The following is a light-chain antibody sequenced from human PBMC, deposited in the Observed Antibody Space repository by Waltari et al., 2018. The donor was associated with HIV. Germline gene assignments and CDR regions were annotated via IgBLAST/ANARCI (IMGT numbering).Light chain of an antibody. CDR2: DNT. CDR1: SSNIGAGYA. Sequence: QSVLTQPPSVSGAPGQRVTISCTGSSSNIGAGYAVHWYQQLPGTAPKLLTYDNTNRPAGVPDRFSGSKSGTSASLAITGLQTEDEADYYCQSYDSSLSGSWVFGGGTKLTVL. CDR3: QSYDSSLSGSWV. V-gene: IGLV1-40*01. J-gene: IGLJ3*02.